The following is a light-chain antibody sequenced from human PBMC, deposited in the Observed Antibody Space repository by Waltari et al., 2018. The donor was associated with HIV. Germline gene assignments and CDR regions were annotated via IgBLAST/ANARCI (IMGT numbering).Light chain of an antibody. CDR2: DDR. CDR3: QVWDVSSDHWV. V-gene: IGLV3-21*02. CDR1: NIGTKS. Sequence: SYVLTQPPSVSVAPGQTARITCGGDNIGTKSGHWYEQNPGQAPVLVVYDDRDRPSGCPERFSGSNSGNTATLTVSRVEVGDEADYYCQVWDVSSDHWVFGGGTKLTVL. J-gene: IGLJ3*02.